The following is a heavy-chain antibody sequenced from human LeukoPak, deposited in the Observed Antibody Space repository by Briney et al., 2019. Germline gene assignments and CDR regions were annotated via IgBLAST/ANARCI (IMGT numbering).Heavy chain of an antibody. D-gene: IGHD3-22*01. Sequence: SVKVSCKASGDSFTNYAIVWVRQAPGQGLEWMGGIVPGFHTTDYAQKFQGRLIITADESTTTAYMELSSLTSEDTAMYYCARWDAHYHEGENWFEPWGQGTLVTVSS. CDR1: GDSFTNYA. V-gene: IGHV1-69*13. CDR3: ARWDAHYHEGENWFEP. CDR2: IVPGFHTT. J-gene: IGHJ5*02.